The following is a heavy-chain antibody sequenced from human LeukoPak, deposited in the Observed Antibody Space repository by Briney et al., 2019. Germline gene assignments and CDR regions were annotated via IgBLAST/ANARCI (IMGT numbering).Heavy chain of an antibody. CDR2: IYYSGIT. V-gene: IGHV4-59*01. J-gene: IGHJ4*02. CDR1: GGSISSYY. Sequence: SETLSLTCTVSGGSISSYYWSWIRQPPGKGLEWIGYIYYSGITNYNPSLKSLVTISVDTSKNQFSLKLSSVTAADTAVYYCAREAHGSGSYYIYWGQGTLVTVSS. D-gene: IGHD3-10*01. CDR3: AREAHGSGSYYIY.